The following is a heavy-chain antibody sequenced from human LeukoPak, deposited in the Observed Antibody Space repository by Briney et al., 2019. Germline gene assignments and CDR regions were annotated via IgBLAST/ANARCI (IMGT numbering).Heavy chain of an antibody. V-gene: IGHV4-39*07. CDR2: IYYSGST. CDR3: ARSSKPTRIAAAGNRGYYFDY. Sequence: SETLSLTCTVSGGSISSSSYYWGWIRQPPGKGLEWIGSIYYSGSTNYNPSLKSRVTISVDTSKNQFSLKLSSVTAADTAVYYCARSSKPTRIAAAGNRGYYFDYWGQGTLVTVSS. CDR1: GGSISSSSYY. J-gene: IGHJ4*02. D-gene: IGHD6-13*01.